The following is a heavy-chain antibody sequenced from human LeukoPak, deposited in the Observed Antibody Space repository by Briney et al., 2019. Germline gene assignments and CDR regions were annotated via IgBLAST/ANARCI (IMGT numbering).Heavy chain of an antibody. CDR1: GRSISSYY. CDR2: IYYSGST. V-gene: IGHV4-59*01. D-gene: IGHD1-26*01. CDR3: ARVRWGSFDY. J-gene: IGHJ4*02. Sequence: SETLSLTCTVSGRSISSYYWSWIRQPPGKGLEWIGYIYYSGSTNYNPSLKSRVTISVDTSKNQFSLKLSSVTAVDTAVYYCARVRWGSFDYWGQGTLVTVSS.